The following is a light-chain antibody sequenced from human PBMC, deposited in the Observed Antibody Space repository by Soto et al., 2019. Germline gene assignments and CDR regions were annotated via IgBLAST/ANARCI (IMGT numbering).Light chain of an antibody. V-gene: IGLV2-14*01. CDR3: SSYTSSSNYV. J-gene: IGLJ1*01. Sequence: QSVLTPPASVSGSPGQSITISCTGTSSDVGGYNYVSWYQQHPGKAPKLMIYDVSNRPSGVSNRFSGSKSGNTASLTISGLQAEDEADYYCSSYTSSSNYVFGTGTKVTVL. CDR1: SSDVGGYNY. CDR2: DVS.